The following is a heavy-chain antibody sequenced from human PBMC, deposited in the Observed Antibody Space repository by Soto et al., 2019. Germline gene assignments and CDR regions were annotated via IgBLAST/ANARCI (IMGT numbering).Heavy chain of an antibody. J-gene: IGHJ6*02. V-gene: IGHV3-30-3*01. D-gene: IGHD4-17*01. CDR2: ISYDGSNK. Sequence: QVQLVESGGGVVQPGRSLRLSCAASGFTFSSYAMHWVRQAPGKGLEWVAVISYDGSNKYYADSVKGRFTISRDNSKNTLYLQMNSLRAEDTAVYYCARDQGPGGDNAGSDYYCYGMDVWGQGTTVTVSS. CDR1: GFTFSSYA. CDR3: ARDQGPGGDNAGSDYYCYGMDV.